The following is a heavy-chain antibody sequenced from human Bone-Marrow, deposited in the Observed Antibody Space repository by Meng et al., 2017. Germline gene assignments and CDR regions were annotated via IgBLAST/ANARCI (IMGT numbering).Heavy chain of an antibody. CDR2: IYYSGST. V-gene: IGHV4-61*01. Sequence: QVPLQESGPGLVRPSETLPLTCTVSGGSVSSGSYYWSWIRQPPGKGLEWIGYIYYSGSTNYNPSLKSRVTISVDTSKNQFSLKLSSVTAADTAVYYCAREVSPYYYGSGSENWFDPWGQGTLVTVSS. J-gene: IGHJ5*02. CDR3: AREVSPYYYGSGSENWFDP. D-gene: IGHD3-10*01. CDR1: GGSVSSGSYY.